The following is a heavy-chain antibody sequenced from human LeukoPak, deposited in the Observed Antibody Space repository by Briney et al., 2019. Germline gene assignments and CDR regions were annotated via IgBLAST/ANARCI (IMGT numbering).Heavy chain of an antibody. CDR1: GYTFTGYY. J-gene: IGHJ4*02. D-gene: IGHD5-18*01. CDR2: INSNSGGT. CDR3: ARDRSGYSYGDPLDY. Sequence: ASVKVSCKASGYTFTGYYMHWVRQAPGQGVEWMGRINSNSGGTDYAQKFQGRVTMARDTSISRAYMELSRLRSDDTAVYYCARDRSGYSYGDPLDYWGQGTLVTVSS. V-gene: IGHV1-2*06.